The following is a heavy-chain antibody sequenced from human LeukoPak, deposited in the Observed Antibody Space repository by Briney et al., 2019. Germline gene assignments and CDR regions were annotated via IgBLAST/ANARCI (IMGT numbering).Heavy chain of an antibody. D-gene: IGHD6-13*01. J-gene: IGHJ4*02. CDR2: IYYSGST. CDR3: ARRSSSWYYFED. V-gene: IGHV4-39*07. CDR1: GGSITSSDYW. Sequence: SETLSLTCTVSGGSITSSDYWWAWIRLPPGRGLEWIGSIYYSGSTYYNPPLKSRATISVDTSKNQFSLKLSSVTAADAAVYFCARRSSSWYYFEDWGQGTLVTVAS.